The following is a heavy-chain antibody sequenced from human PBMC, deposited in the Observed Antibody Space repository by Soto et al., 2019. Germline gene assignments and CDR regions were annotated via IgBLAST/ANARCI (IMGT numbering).Heavy chain of an antibody. J-gene: IGHJ4*02. CDR2: IVVGSGNT. V-gene: IGHV1-58*01. CDR1: GFTFTSSA. CDR3: AGTRYCSSTSCYAFDY. Sequence: GASVKVSCKASGFTFTSSAVQWVRQARGQRLEWIGWIVVGSGNTNYAQKFQERVTITRDMSTSTAYMELSSLRSEDTAVYYCAGTRYCSSTSCYAFDYWGQGTLVTVSS. D-gene: IGHD2-2*01.